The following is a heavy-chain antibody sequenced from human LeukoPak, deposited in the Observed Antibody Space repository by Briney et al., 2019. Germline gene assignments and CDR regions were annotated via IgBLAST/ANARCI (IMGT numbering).Heavy chain of an antibody. J-gene: IGHJ5*02. CDR3: ARGVGATPHNWFDP. Sequence: SETLSLTCTVSGGSISSSSYYWCWIRQPPGKGLEWIGSIYYSGSTYYNPSLKSRVTISVDTSKNQFSLKLSSVTAADTAVYYCARGVGATPHNWFDPWGQGTLVTVSS. CDR2: IYYSGST. V-gene: IGHV4-39*01. D-gene: IGHD1-26*01. CDR1: GGSISSSSYY.